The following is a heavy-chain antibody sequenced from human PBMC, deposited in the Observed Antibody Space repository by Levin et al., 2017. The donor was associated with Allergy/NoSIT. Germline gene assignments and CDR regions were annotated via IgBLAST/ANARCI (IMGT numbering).Heavy chain of an antibody. Sequence: TGGSLRLSCAASGFLFSVYSVHWVRQAPGKGLEWVAVMSYDGTNEYYADSVRGRFIISRDNSKNTLFLQMNSLRADDTAVCCGAKVGISGKYYLGKYYLDHWGQGTLVTVSS. CDR2: MSYDGTNE. CDR3: AKVGISGKYYLGKYYLDH. J-gene: IGHJ4*02. V-gene: IGHV3-30*18. CDR1: GFLFSVYS. D-gene: IGHD3-22*01.